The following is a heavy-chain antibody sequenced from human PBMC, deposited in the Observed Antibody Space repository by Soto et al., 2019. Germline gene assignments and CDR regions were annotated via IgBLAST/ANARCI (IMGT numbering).Heavy chain of an antibody. V-gene: IGHV4-34*01. CDR2: INHSGST. Sequence: QVQLQQWGAGLLKPSETLSLTCAVYGGSFSGYYWSWIRQPPGKGLEWIGEINHSGSTNYKPSLKSRVTISVDTSKNQYPLKLSSVTAADTAVYSCARELRLLPYEYIQHWGQGTLVTVSS. J-gene: IGHJ1*01. D-gene: IGHD3-22*01. CDR3: ARELRLLPYEYIQH. CDR1: GGSFSGYY.